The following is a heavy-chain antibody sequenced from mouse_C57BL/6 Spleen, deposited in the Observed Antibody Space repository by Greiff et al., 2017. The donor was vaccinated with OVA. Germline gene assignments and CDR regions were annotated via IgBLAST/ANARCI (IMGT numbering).Heavy chain of an antibody. CDR3: AVVTTEEAYYFDY. CDR1: GYTFTSYW. V-gene: IGHV1-64*01. D-gene: IGHD2-2*01. J-gene: IGHJ2*01. Sequence: VQLQQSGAELVKPGASVKLSCKASGYTFTSYWMHWVKQRPGQGLEWIGMIHPNSGSTNYNEKFKSKATLTVDKSSSTAYMQLSSLTSEDSAVYYCAVVTTEEAYYFDYWGQGTTLTVSS. CDR2: IHPNSGST.